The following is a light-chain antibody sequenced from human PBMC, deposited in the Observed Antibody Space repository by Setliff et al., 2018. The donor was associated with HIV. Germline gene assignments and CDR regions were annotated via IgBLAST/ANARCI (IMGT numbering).Light chain of an antibody. V-gene: IGLV2-14*03. J-gene: IGLJ1*01. CDR2: DVS. CDR1: SRDVGGHNY. Sequence: SALTQPASVSGSLGQSITMSCTGTSRDVGGHNYVSWYQQHPGKAPKLMIYDVSNRPSGVSNRFSGSKSGSTASLTISGLQAEDEADYYCSSFTSSNIYVFGTGTKVT. CDR3: SSFTSSNIYV.